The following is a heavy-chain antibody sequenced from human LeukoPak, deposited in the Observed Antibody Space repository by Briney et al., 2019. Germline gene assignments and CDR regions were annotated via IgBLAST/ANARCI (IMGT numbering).Heavy chain of an antibody. CDR2: INPNSGDT. Sequence: ASVKDSCKASGYSFTGYYIHWVRQAPGQGPEWMGWINPNSGDTYYAQMFRDRVTMTRDTSITTAYMELSRLRSDDRAVYYCAREAHGSGTYYSDYWGQGTLVTVSS. J-gene: IGHJ4*02. CDR3: AREAHGSGTYYSDY. V-gene: IGHV1-2*02. D-gene: IGHD3-10*01. CDR1: GYSFTGYY.